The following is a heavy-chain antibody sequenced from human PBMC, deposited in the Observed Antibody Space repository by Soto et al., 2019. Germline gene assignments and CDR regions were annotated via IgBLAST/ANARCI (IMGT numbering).Heavy chain of an antibody. CDR1: GFTFSSYA. J-gene: IGHJ4*02. D-gene: IGHD2-2*01. CDR2: ISGSGGST. Sequence: PGGSLRLSCAASGFTFSSYAMSWVRQAPGKGLEWVSAISGSGGSTYYAGSVKGRFTISRDNSKNTLYLQMNSLRAEDTAVYYCAKDYPIVVVPAAIPRGFDYWGQGTLVTVSS. V-gene: IGHV3-23*01. CDR3: AKDYPIVVVPAAIPRGFDY.